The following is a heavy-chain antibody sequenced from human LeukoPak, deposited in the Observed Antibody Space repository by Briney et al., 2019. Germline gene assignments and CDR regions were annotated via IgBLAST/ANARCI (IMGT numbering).Heavy chain of an antibody. CDR2: ISGSGGST. Sequence: GGSLRLSCAASGFTFSSYAMSWVRQAPGKGLEWVSAISGSGGSTYYADSVRGRFTISRDNSKNTLYLQMNSLRAEDTAVYYCAKVDSSLTGGQHWGQGTLVTVSS. D-gene: IGHD6-13*01. J-gene: IGHJ1*01. CDR3: AKVDSSLTGGQH. V-gene: IGHV3-23*01. CDR1: GFTFSSYA.